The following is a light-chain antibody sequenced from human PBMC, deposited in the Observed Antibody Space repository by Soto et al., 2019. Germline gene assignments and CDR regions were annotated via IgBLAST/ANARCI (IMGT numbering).Light chain of an antibody. J-gene: IGKJ2*01. Sequence: EIVMTQSPATLSVSPGESATLSCRASQSVNTNLAWYQQKPGRAPRLLIHGASTRATGIPARFSGSGSGTAFTLNIPSLQSEDFPVYYCQHYNNSPPHTFAHRTKLQIK. V-gene: IGKV3-15*01. CDR1: QSVNTN. CDR3: QHYNNSPPHT. CDR2: GAS.